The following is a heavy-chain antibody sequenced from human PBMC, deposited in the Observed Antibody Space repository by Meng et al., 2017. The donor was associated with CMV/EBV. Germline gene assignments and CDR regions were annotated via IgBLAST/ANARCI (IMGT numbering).Heavy chain of an antibody. V-gene: IGHV3-74*01. CDR2: INSDGRST. Sequence: GGSLRLSCAASGFTFSSYWMHWVRQAPGKGLVWVSRINSDGRSTSYADSVKGRFTISRDNAKNTLYLQMNSLRAEDTAVYYCARDLYSSSSGYYYYGMDVWGQGTTVTVSS. CDR3: ARDLYSSSSGYYYYGMDV. CDR1: GFTFSSYW. J-gene: IGHJ6*02. D-gene: IGHD6-6*01.